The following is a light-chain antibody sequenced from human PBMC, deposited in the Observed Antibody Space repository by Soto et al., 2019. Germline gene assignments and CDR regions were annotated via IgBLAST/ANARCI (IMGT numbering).Light chain of an antibody. CDR2: DAS. J-gene: IGKJ5*01. CDR1: QDISNY. V-gene: IGKV1-33*01. Sequence: DIQMTQSPSSLSASVGDRVTITCQASQDISNYLNCYQQKPGKAPKLLIYDASNLETRVPSRFSGSGSGTDFTFTISSLQPEDIATYYCQQYDNLPFTFGQGTRLEIK. CDR3: QQYDNLPFT.